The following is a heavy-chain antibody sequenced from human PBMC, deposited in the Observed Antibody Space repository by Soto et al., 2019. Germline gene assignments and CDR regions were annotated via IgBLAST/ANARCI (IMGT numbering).Heavy chain of an antibody. CDR1: GGSISSYY. Sequence: QVQLQESGPGLVKPSETLSLTCTVSGGSISSYYWSWIRQSPGKGLDWIGYIYYSGSTNYNPSLKSRVTISVDTSKNQFSLKLSSVTAADTAVYYCARHGYYDILTGYLTPVDYWGQGTLVTVSS. V-gene: IGHV4-59*08. CDR3: ARHGYYDILTGYLTPVDY. CDR2: IYYSGST. D-gene: IGHD3-9*01. J-gene: IGHJ4*02.